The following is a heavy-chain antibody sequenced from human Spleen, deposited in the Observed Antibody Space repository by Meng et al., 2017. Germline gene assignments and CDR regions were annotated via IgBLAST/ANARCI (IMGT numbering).Heavy chain of an antibody. CDR2: ISGSGGST. V-gene: IGHV3-23*01. CDR3: AKDRSAMVDY. D-gene: IGHD5-18*01. Sequence: GEPLKISCAASGFTFSDYYMSWIRQAPGKGLEWVSAISGSGGSTDYADSVKGRFTISRDNSKNTLYLQMNSLRAEDTAVYYCAKDRSAMVDYWGQGTLVTVSS. CDR1: GFTFSDYY. J-gene: IGHJ4*02.